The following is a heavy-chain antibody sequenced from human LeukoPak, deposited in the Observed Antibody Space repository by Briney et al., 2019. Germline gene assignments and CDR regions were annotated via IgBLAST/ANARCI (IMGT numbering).Heavy chain of an antibody. V-gene: IGHV4-59*08. CDR3: ARFGMVRGKDY. CDR1: GGSISSYY. CDR2: IYYSGST. Sequence: PSETLSLTCTVAGGSISSYYWSWIRQPPGKGLEWIGYIYYSGSTNYNPSLKSRVTISVDTSKNQFSLKLTSVTAADTAVYYCARFGMVRGKDYWGQGNLVTISS. D-gene: IGHD3-10*01. J-gene: IGHJ4*02.